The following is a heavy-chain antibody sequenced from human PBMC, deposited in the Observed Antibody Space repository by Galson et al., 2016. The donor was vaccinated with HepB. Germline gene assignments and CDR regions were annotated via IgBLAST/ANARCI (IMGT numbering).Heavy chain of an antibody. CDR3: ARGGCDLWRGYQGHYGMGV. CDR2: IKWNGGGT. D-gene: IGHD3-3*01. CDR1: GFTFGDYA. V-gene: IGHV3-20*04. J-gene: IGHJ6*02. Sequence: SLRLSCAVSGFTFGDYAMSWVRQAPGKGLEWVSGIKWNGGGTGYVDSVKGRFTILRDNAKNSLYLQMYSLRVEDTALYYCARGGCDLWRGYQGHYGMGVWGQGTTVTVSS.